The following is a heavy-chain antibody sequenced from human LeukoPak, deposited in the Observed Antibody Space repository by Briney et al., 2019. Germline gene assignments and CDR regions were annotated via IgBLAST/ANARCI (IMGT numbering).Heavy chain of an antibody. CDR3: AKAPHVSGWYDY. V-gene: IGHV3-30*04. CDR2: ISYDGSNE. J-gene: IGHJ4*02. D-gene: IGHD6-19*01. CDR1: GFTFSSYV. Sequence: GGSLRLSCAASGFTFSSYVMHWVRQAPGKGLEWVAIISYDGSNEYYADSVKGRFTISRDNSKNTLYLQMNSLRAEDTAVYYCAKAPHVSGWYDYWGQGTLVTVSS.